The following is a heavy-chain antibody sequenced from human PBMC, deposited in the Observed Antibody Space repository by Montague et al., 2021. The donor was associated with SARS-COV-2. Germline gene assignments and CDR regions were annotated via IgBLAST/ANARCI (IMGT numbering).Heavy chain of an antibody. D-gene: IGHD3-10*01. CDR3: ARDFGESRDH. J-gene: IGHJ4*02. CDR1: GFTVSSNY. Sequence: SLRLSCAASGFTVSSNYMSWVRQAPGKGLEWVSLIYSSGRTSYADSVTGRFTMSRDNSKNTLYLPMNSLRAEDTAVYYCARDFGESRDHWGQGTLVTVSS. V-gene: IGHV3-53*01. CDR2: IYSSGRT.